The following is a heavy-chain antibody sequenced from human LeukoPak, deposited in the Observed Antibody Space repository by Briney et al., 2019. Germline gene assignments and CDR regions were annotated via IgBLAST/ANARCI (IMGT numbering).Heavy chain of an antibody. Sequence: GGSLRLSCAASGFTFSSYAMSWVRQAPGKGLEWFSAISGSGGSTYYADSVKGRFTISRDNSKNTLYLQMNSLRAEDTAVYYCANGYSYGWFYFDDWGQGTLVTVSS. CDR1: GFTFSSYA. J-gene: IGHJ4*02. CDR3: ANGYSYGWFYFDD. D-gene: IGHD5-18*01. V-gene: IGHV3-23*01. CDR2: ISGSGGST.